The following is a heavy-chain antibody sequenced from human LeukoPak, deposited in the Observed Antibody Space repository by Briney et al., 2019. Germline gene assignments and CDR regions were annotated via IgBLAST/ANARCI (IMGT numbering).Heavy chain of an antibody. J-gene: IGHJ4*02. Sequence: ASVKVSCKASGYTFTSYGISWVRQAPGKGLEWMGGFDPEDGETIYAQKFQGRVTMTEDTSTDTAYMELSSLRSEDTAVYYCATGYYYDSSGYYFFDYWGQGTLVTVSS. CDR1: GYTFTSYG. V-gene: IGHV1-24*01. CDR2: FDPEDGET. CDR3: ATGYYYDSSGYYFFDY. D-gene: IGHD3-22*01.